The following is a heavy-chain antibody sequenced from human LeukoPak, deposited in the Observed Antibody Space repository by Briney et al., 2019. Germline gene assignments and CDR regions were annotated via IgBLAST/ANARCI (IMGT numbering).Heavy chain of an antibody. D-gene: IGHD2-2*01. CDR1: GGTFSSYA. CDR3: ARNYCSSTSCPGPDYYYYMDF. Sequence: SVKVSCKASGGTFSSYAISWVRQAPGQGLEWMGGIIPIFGTANYAQKFQGRVTITADESTSTAYMELSSLRSEDTAVYYCARNYCSSTSCPGPDYYYYMDFWGKGTTVTVSS. V-gene: IGHV1-69*01. CDR2: IIPIFGTA. J-gene: IGHJ6*03.